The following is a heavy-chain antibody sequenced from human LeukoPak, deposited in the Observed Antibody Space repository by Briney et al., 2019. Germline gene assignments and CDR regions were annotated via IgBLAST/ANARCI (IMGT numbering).Heavy chain of an antibody. J-gene: IGHJ4*02. CDR3: ASGLELDY. V-gene: IGHV3-7*03. CDR1: GFTFSSYW. CDR2: IKQDGSEK. Sequence: GGSLRLSCAASGFTFSSYWVRWVCQAPGKGLEWVANIKQDGSEKNYVDSVKGRFTISRDNAKNSLYLQMNSLRAEDTAVYYCASGLELDYWGQGTLVTVSS.